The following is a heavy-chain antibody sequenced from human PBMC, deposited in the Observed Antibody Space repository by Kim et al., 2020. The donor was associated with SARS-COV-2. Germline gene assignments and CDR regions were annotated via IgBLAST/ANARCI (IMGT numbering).Heavy chain of an antibody. CDR3: ARGGSVTTKPFDY. Sequence: YNPSLKSRVTISVDTSKNQFSLKLSSVTAADTAVYYCARGGSVTTKPFDYWGQGTLVTVSS. V-gene: IGHV4-34*01. J-gene: IGHJ4*02. D-gene: IGHD4-17*01.